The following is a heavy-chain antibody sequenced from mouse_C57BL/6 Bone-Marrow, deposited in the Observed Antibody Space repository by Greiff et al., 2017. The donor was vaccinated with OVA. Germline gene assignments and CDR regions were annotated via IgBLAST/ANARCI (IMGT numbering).Heavy chain of an antibody. J-gene: IGHJ4*01. Sequence: DVHLVESGGGLVKPGGSLKLSCAASGFTFSSYTMSWVRQTPEKRLEWVATISGGGGNTYYPDSVKGRFTISRDNAKNTLYLQMSSLRSEDTALYYCARSILFYYAMDYWGQGTSVTVSS. CDR3: ARSILFYYAMDY. CDR2: ISGGGGNT. D-gene: IGHD1-1*02. CDR1: GFTFSSYT. V-gene: IGHV5-9*01.